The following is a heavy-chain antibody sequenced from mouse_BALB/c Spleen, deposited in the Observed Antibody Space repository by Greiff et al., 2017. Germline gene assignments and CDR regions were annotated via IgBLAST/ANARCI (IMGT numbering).Heavy chain of an antibody. CDR1: GFTFSDYG. CDR3: ARDDGFY. CDR2: ISNLAYSI. J-gene: IGHJ2*01. D-gene: IGHD2-3*01. V-gene: IGHV5-15*02. Sequence: EVNVVESGGGLVQPGGSRKLSCAASGFTFSDYGMAWVRQAPGKGPEWVAFISNLAYSIYYADTVTGRFTISRENAKNTLYLKMSSLRSEDTAMYYCARDDGFYWGQGTTLTVSS.